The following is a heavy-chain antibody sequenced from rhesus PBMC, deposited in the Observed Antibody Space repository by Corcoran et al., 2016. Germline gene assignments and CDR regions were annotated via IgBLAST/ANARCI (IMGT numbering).Heavy chain of an antibody. CDR1: GASLSSYW. Sequence: QVQLQESGPGLVKPSETLSLTCPVSGASLSSYWWNWLRQPPGQGLEWIGEIKGNRGNNNYNPSLKSRVTISKDASNNQFSLKLSSVTAADTAVYYCARRPGDLQYYFDYWGQGVLVTVSS. V-gene: IGHV4-80*01. J-gene: IGHJ4*01. CDR3: ARRPGDLQYYFDY. CDR2: IKGNRGNN. D-gene: IGHD2-2*01.